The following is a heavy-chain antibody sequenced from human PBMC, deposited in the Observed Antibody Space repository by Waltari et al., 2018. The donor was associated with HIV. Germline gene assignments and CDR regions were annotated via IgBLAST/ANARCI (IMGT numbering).Heavy chain of an antibody. D-gene: IGHD1-1*01. CDR1: GFTFDDYA. Sequence: EVQLVESGGGLVQPGRSLRLSCAASGFTFDDYAMHWVRQAPGKGLEWVSGISWNSGSIGYADSVKGRFTISRDNAKNSLYLQMNSLRAEDTALYYCAKDIGELEQSPFDYWGQGTLVTVSS. CDR3: AKDIGELEQSPFDY. CDR2: ISWNSGSI. V-gene: IGHV3-9*01. J-gene: IGHJ4*02.